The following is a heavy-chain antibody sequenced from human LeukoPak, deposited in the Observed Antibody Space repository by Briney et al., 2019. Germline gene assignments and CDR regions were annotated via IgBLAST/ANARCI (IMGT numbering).Heavy chain of an antibody. V-gene: IGHV4-38-2*02. D-gene: IGHD3-10*01. Sequence: SETLSLTCTVSGYSISSGYYWGWIRQPPGKGLEWIGSIHYSARIYYNPSLKSRLTISPDTSKNQFSLKLSSVTAADTAVYYCARDNRWFGEYGFDPWGQGTLVTVSS. CDR2: IHYSARI. CDR3: ARDNRWFGEYGFDP. CDR1: GYSISSGYY. J-gene: IGHJ5*02.